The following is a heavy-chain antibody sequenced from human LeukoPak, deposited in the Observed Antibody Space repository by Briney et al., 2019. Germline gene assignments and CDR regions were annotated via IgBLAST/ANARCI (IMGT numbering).Heavy chain of an antibody. Sequence: ASVKVSCKAFGYTFTSNYMHWVRQAPGQGPEWMGVISPSGGSTTYAQKFQGRVTLTRDMSTSTAYMELSRLRSDDTAVYYCARDPQSISGEYSYGYEGDYWGQGILVTVSS. CDR2: ISPSGGST. J-gene: IGHJ4*02. V-gene: IGHV1-46*01. CDR1: GYTFTSNY. D-gene: IGHD5-18*01. CDR3: ARDPQSISGEYSYGYEGDY.